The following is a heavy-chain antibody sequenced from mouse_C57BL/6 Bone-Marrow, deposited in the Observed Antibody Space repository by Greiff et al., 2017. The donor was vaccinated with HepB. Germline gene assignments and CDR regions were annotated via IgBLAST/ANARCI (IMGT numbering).Heavy chain of an antibody. D-gene: IGHD1-1*01. CDR3: ARGVYYGSSSYFDY. Sequence: EVKVEESGPGLVKPSQSLSLTCSVTGYSITSGYYWNWIRQFPGNKLEWMGYISYDGSNNYNPSLKNRISITRDTSKNQFFLKLNSVTTEDTATYYCARGVYYGSSSYFDYWGQGTTLTVSS. CDR2: ISYDGSN. V-gene: IGHV3-6*01. CDR1: GYSITSGYY. J-gene: IGHJ2*01.